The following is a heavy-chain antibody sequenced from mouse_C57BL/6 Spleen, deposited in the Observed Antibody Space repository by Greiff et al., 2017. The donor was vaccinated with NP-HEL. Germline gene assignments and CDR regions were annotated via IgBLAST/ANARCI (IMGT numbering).Heavy chain of an antibody. CDR2: ISSGSSTI. J-gene: IGHJ3*01. CDR1: GFTFSDYG. Sequence: EVKLMESGGGLVKPGGSLKLSCAASGFTFSDYGMHWVRQAPEKGLEWVAYISSGSSTIYYADTVKGRFTISRDNAKNTLFLQMTSLRSEDTAMYYWARGGVRYYGLFAYWGQGTLVTVSA. CDR3: ARGGVRYYGLFAY. D-gene: IGHD1-2*01. V-gene: IGHV5-17*01.